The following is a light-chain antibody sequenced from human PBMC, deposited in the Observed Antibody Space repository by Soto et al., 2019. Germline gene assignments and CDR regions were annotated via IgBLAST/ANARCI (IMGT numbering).Light chain of an antibody. V-gene: IGKV3-20*01. CDR2: GAF. CDR1: QSVSRSY. Sequence: EIVLTQSPGTLSLSPGEKATLSCKASQSVSRSYLAWYQQKFGQAPRLLIYGAFSRATGIPDRFSGSGSGADFTLTISSLEPEDFVVYYCQQYASSPLTFGGGTKVEIK. CDR3: QQYASSPLT. J-gene: IGKJ4*01.